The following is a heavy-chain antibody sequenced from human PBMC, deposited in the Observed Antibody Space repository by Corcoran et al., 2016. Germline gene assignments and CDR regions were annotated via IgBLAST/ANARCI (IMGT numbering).Heavy chain of an antibody. V-gene: IGHV1-69*01. CDR2: IIPIFGTA. Sequence: QVQLVQSGAEVKKPGSSVKVSCKASGGTFSSYAISWVRQAPGQGLEWMGGIIPIFGTANYAQKFQGRVTITADESTSTAYMEMSSLRSEDTAGYYWAGSPAPAYDIANWFDPWGQGTLVTVSS. J-gene: IGHJ5*02. CDR1: GGTFSSYA. D-gene: IGHD3-9*01. CDR3: AGSPAPAYDIANWFDP.